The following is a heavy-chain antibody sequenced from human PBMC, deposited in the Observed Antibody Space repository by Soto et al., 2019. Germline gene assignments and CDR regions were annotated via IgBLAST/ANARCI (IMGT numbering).Heavy chain of an antibody. D-gene: IGHD3-16*01. CDR2: IGTAGDT. J-gene: IGHJ4*02. CDR1: GFTFSSYD. Sequence: GGSLRLSCAASGFTFSSYDMHWVRQATGKGLEWVSAIGTAGDTYYPGSVKGRFTISRENAKNSLYLQMNSLRAGDTAVYYCARGSHYDYIWGSYTASFEFDYWGQGTLVTVSS. CDR3: ARGSHYDYIWGSYTASFEFDY. V-gene: IGHV3-13*01.